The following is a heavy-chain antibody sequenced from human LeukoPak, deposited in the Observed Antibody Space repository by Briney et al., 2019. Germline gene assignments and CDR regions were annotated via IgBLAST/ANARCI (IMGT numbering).Heavy chain of an antibody. J-gene: IGHJ5*02. CDR2: LYYSGST. V-gene: IGHV4-39*01. Sequence: SETLSLTCTVSGGSISSSTYYWGWIRQPPGKGLEWIVSLYYSGSTYNNPSLKSRVTISVDTSKNQFSLKLSSVTAADTAVYYCARLQSVPAARGWWFDPWGQGTLVTVSS. CDR1: GGSISSSTYY. D-gene: IGHD2-2*01. CDR3: ARLQSVPAARGWWFDP.